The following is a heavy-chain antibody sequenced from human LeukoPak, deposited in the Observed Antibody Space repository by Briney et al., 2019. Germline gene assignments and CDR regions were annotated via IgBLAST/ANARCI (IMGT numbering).Heavy chain of an antibody. CDR3: AKTDDSSSWYSY. CDR1: GFTFSSYA. CDR2: ISGSGGST. V-gene: IGHV3-23*01. J-gene: IGHJ4*02. D-gene: IGHD6-13*01. Sequence: GGSLRLSCAASGFTFSSYAMSRVRQAPGKGLEWVSAISGSGGSTYYADSVKGRFTISRDNSKNTLYLQMNSLRAEDTAVYYCAKTDDSSSWYSYWGQGTLVTVSS.